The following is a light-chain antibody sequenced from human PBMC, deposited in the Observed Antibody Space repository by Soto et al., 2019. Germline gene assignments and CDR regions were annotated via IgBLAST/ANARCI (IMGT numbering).Light chain of an antibody. Sequence: EIVLTQSPGTLSLSPGERATLSCRASQSVSSSYLGWYQQKPGQAPRLLIYGASIRATGIPDRFSGSGSGTDFTLTISRLEPEDFAVYYCQHYGSSLYSFGQGTKVDIK. CDR1: QSVSSSY. CDR2: GAS. V-gene: IGKV3-20*01. J-gene: IGKJ2*03. CDR3: QHYGSSLYS.